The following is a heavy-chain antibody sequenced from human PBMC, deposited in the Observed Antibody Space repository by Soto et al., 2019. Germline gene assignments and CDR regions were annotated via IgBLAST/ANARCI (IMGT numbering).Heavy chain of an antibody. CDR1: GFSFSNYA. CDR3: TRDPYGGSRYYFDS. CDR2: IWYDGSNK. Sequence: GGSLRLSCAASGFSFSNYAMHWVRQAPGKGLEWVAVIWYDGSNKYYADSVKGRFTISKDNSQNTLYLQMNSLRAEDTAVYYCTRDPYGGSRYYFDSWGQGTLVTVS. V-gene: IGHV3-33*01. D-gene: IGHD1-26*01. J-gene: IGHJ4*02.